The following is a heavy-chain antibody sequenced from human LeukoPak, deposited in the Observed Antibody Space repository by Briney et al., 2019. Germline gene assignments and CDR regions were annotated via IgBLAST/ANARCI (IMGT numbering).Heavy chain of an antibody. CDR2: VYYGGTT. D-gene: IGHD4-17*01. Sequence: SETLSLTCTVSGGSINSRSYYWGWIRQPPGKGLEWIGSVYYGGTTYYNPSLKSRVTISEDTSKNQFYLKLSSVTAADTAVYYCARRATTVTTGYYYYYMDVWGKGTTVTVSS. CDR1: GGSINSRSYY. J-gene: IGHJ6*03. CDR3: ARRATTVTTGYYYYYMDV. V-gene: IGHV4-39*01.